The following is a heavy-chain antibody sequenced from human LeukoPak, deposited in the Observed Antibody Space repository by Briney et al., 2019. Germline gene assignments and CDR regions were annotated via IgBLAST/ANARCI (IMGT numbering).Heavy chain of an antibody. V-gene: IGHV3-23*01. Sequence: TGGSLRLSCAASGFTFSNYWMTWVRQAPGKGLEWVSAISGSGGSTYYADSVKGRFTISRDNSKNTLYLQMNSLRAEDTAVYYCAKVQRGDFDYWGQGTLVTVSS. D-gene: IGHD6-25*01. CDR2: ISGSGGST. CDR1: GFTFSNYW. J-gene: IGHJ4*02. CDR3: AKVQRGDFDY.